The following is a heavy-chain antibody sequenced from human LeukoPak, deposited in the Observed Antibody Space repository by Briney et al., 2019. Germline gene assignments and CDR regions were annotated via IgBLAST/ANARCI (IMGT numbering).Heavy chain of an antibody. V-gene: IGHV5-51*01. CDR3: ARLTSRVGGVDY. Sequence: GESLNISCKGSGYSFTSYWTAWVRQMRGKGLEWMGFIYPGDSDTRHRPSFQGQVTISADKSISTAYLEWSSLKASDTAMYYCARLTSRVGGVDYWGQGTLVTVSS. J-gene: IGHJ4*02. CDR2: IYPGDSDT. CDR1: GYSFTSYW. D-gene: IGHD1-26*01.